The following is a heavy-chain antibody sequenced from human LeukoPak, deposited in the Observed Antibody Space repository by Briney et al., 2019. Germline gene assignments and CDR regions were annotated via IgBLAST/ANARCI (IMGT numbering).Heavy chain of an antibody. CDR2: IYTSGST. CDR1: GGSISSYY. V-gene: IGHV4-4*07. CDR3: ARAPGRAAAGPTEYFQH. Sequence: SETLSLTCTVSGGSISSYYWSWIRQPAGKGLEWIGRIYTSGSTNYNPSLKSRVTMSVDTSKNQFSLKLSSVTAADTAVYYCARAPGRAAAGPTEYFQHWGQGTLVTVSS. J-gene: IGHJ1*01. D-gene: IGHD6-13*01.